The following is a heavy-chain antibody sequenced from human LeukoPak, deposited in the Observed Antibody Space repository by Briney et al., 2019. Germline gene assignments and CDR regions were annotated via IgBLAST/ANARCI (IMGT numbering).Heavy chain of an antibody. Sequence: PSETLSLTCSVYGGSFSGYSWTWIRQPPGMGLEWLGESTERGKTRYNPSLKNRVSMSMDTSKNHFSLNLSSVTAADTAVYFCARSQPDWAAPGFDNWGPGTLVTVSS. V-gene: IGHV4-34*01. CDR2: STERGKT. CDR1: GGSFSGYS. D-gene: IGHD3-9*01. CDR3: ARSQPDWAAPGFDN. J-gene: IGHJ3*02.